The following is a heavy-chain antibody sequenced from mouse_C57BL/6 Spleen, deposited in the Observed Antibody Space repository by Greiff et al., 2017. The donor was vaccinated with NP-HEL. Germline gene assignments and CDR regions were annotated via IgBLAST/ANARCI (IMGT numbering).Heavy chain of an antibody. CDR3: AVYGRFAY. CDR1: GYSFTGYY. V-gene: IGHV1-42*01. Sequence: EVQLQQSGPELVKPGASVKISCKASGYSFTGYYMNWVKQSPEKSLEWIGEINPSTGGTTYNQKFKAKATLTVDKSSSTAYMQLKSLTSEDSAVYYCAVYGRFAYWGQGTLVTVSA. D-gene: IGHD1-2*01. J-gene: IGHJ3*01. CDR2: INPSTGGT.